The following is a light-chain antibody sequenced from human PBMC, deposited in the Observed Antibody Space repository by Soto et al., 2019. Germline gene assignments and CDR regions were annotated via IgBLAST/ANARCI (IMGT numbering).Light chain of an antibody. Sequence: QSVLTQPASVSGSPGQSITISCTGTSSDVGSYNLVSWYQQYPGKAPKLMIYEVSKRPSGVSNRFSGSKSDNTASLTISGLQAEDEADYYCCSYGGRPRAVFGGGTKLTVL. CDR1: SSDVGSYNL. CDR3: CSYGGRPRAV. V-gene: IGLV2-23*02. CDR2: EVS. J-gene: IGLJ2*01.